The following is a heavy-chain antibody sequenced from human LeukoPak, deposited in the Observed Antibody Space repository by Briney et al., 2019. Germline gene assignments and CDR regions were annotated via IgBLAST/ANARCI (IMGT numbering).Heavy chain of an antibody. V-gene: IGHV5-51*01. Sequence: GESLKISCKGSGYSFTYYWIGWVRQMPGKGLEWMGIIYPGDSDTRYSPSFQGQVTISVDKSISTAYLQWSSLKASDTAMYYCARLTYYYDSSGYYNWFDPWGQGTLVTVSS. CDR3: ARLTYYYDSSGYYNWFDP. J-gene: IGHJ5*02. D-gene: IGHD3-22*01. CDR2: IYPGDSDT. CDR1: GYSFTYYW.